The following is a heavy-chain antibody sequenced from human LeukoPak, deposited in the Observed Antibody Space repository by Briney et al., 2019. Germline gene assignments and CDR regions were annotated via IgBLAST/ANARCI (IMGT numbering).Heavy chain of an antibody. J-gene: IGHJ4*02. D-gene: IGHD6-13*01. CDR1: GFTFSHYY. Sequence: PGGSLRLSCAASGFTFSHYYMSWIRQAPGKGLEWVSYSSGSSIYYADFVKGRFTISRDNAKNSLYLQMNSLRAEDTAVYYCAREGSSSWYVDYWGQGTLVTVSS. CDR2: SSGSSI. V-gene: IGHV3-11*01. CDR3: AREGSSSWYVDY.